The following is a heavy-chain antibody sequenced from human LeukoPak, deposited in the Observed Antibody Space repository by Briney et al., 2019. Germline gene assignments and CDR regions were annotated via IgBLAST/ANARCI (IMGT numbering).Heavy chain of an antibody. V-gene: IGHV3-66*01. Sequence: PGGSLRLSCAASGFTLSNNYMRWVRQAPGKGLEWVSLIYSGGSTYYAYSVKGRFTISRDNSKNTLYFQLNSLRAEDTAVYYCARDGITIFGVYYYGMDVWGQGTTVTVSS. CDR1: GFTLSNNY. CDR2: IYSGGST. J-gene: IGHJ6*02. CDR3: ARDGITIFGVYYYGMDV. D-gene: IGHD3-3*01.